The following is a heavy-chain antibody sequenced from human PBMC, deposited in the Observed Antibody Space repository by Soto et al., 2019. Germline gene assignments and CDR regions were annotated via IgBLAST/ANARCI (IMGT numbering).Heavy chain of an antibody. J-gene: IGHJ3*02. CDR2: IDIGGNT. CDR1: GFTFNSYD. CDR3: AREGERGSGDSVDALDI. D-gene: IGHD1-1*01. Sequence: EVELVESGGGLVQPGGSVRLSCAASGFTFNSYDMHWVRQATGKGLEWVSAIDIGGNTFYPGSVQGRFTISRENGKNSLYLQMNNLRAGDTAVYYCAREGERGSGDSVDALDIWGPGTLVTVSS. V-gene: IGHV3-13*01.